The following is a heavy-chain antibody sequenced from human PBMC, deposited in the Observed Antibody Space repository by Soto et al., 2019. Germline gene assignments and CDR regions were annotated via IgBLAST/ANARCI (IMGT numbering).Heavy chain of an antibody. CDR3: ARDQRSREPAVVTLDS. V-gene: IGHV3-30-3*01. CDR2: ISYDGSNK. CDR1: GFTFSSYS. D-gene: IGHD2-21*02. Sequence: QVQLVESGGGVVQPWRSLRLSCAASGFTFSSYSMPWVRQAPGKGLEWVAVISYDGSNKYYADSLQVRFTISRDNSKNARYLQMNSLRAEDTDVYYCARDQRSREPAVVTLDSCGQGNLGTVYS. J-gene: IGHJ5*01.